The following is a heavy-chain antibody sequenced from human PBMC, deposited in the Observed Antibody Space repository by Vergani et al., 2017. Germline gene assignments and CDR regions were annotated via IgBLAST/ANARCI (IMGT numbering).Heavy chain of an antibody. J-gene: IGHJ6*03. V-gene: IGHV4-31*11. Sequence: QVQLQESGPGVVKPSQTLSLTCAVSGGSISSGDHCWTWIRQRPGKGLEWIGYIFYSGTTYDNPSLRSRLTISVDTSQNQFSLKLSSVTAADTAVYYCARGVPFGGVIRRRVHYMDVWGKGTTVTVSS. D-gene: IGHD3-16*01. CDR1: GGSISSGDHC. CDR3: ARGVPFGGVIRRRVHYMDV. CDR2: IFYSGTT.